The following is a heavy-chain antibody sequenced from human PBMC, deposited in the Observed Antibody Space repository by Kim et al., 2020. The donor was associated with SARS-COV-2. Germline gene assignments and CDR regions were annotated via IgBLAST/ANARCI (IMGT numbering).Heavy chain of an antibody. V-gene: IGHV4-39*01. D-gene: IGHD6-19*01. J-gene: IGHJ6*02. Sequence: SETLSLTCTVSGGSISSSSYYWGWIRQPPGKGLEWIGSIYYSGSTYYNPSLKSRVTISVDTSKNQFSLKLSSVTAADTAVYYCARHGRSSGWMHGPKDNYYGMDVWGQGTTVTVSS. CDR1: GGSISSSSYY. CDR3: ARHGRSSGWMHGPKDNYYGMDV. CDR2: IYYSGST.